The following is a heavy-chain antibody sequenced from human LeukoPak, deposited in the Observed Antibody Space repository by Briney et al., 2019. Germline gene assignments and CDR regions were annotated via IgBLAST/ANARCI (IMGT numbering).Heavy chain of an antibody. Sequence: GESLKISCKGSGYSFTSYWIGWVRQMPGKGLEWMGIIYPGDSDTRCSPSFQGQVTISADKSISTAYLQWSSLKASDTAMYYCARHFFRTNDFWSGYYNVASRDNWFDPWGQGTLVTVSS. D-gene: IGHD3-3*01. J-gene: IGHJ5*02. V-gene: IGHV5-51*01. CDR3: ARHFFRTNDFWSGYYNVASRDNWFDP. CDR1: GYSFTSYW. CDR2: IYPGDSDT.